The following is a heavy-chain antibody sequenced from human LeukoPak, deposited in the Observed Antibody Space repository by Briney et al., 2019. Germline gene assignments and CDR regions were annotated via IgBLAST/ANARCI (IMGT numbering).Heavy chain of an antibody. CDR2: INPNSGGT. CDR1: GYTFTGYY. Sequence: ASVKVSCKASGYTFTGYYMHWVRQAPGQGLEWMGWINPNSGGTNYAQKFQGRVTMTRDTSISTAYMELSRLRSDDTAVYYCAGNTEVAGSPQALPSSDVWGKGPRSPSPQ. CDR3: AGNTEVAGSPQALPSSDV. D-gene: IGHD6-19*01. V-gene: IGHV1-2*02. J-gene: IGHJ6*04.